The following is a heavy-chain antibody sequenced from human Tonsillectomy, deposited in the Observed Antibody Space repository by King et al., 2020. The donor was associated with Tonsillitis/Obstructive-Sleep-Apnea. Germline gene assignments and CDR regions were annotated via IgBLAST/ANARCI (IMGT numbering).Heavy chain of an antibody. J-gene: IGHJ3*02. CDR3: ARDMVLEAGGDAFDI. V-gene: IGHV4-59*01. D-gene: IGHD2-8*01. CDR1: GGSISSYY. CDR2: IYYSGST. Sequence: QMQLQESGPGLVKPSETLSLTCTVSGGSISSYYWSWIRQPPGKGLEWIGYIYYSGSTNYNPSLKSRVTISGDTCKNQFSLKLSSVTAADTAVYYCARDMVLEAGGDAFDIWGQGTMVTVSS.